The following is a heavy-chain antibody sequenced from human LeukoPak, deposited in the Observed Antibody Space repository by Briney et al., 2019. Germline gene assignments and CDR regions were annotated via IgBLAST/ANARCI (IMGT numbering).Heavy chain of an antibody. V-gene: IGHV4-59*08. J-gene: IGHJ4*02. CDR2: IYYSGST. CDR3: ASLRERSYYARGFDY. D-gene: IGHD1-26*01. Sequence: SETLSLTCTVSGGSISSYYWSWIRQPPGKGLEWIGYIYYSGSTNYNPSLKSRVTISVDTSKNQFSLKLSSVTAADTAVFYCASLRERSYYARGFDYWGQGTLVTVSS. CDR1: GGSISSYY.